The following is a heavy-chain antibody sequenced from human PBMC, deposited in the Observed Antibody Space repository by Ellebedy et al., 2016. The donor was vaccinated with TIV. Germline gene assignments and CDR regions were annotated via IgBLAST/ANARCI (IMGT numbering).Heavy chain of an antibody. Sequence: SETLSLTXTVSGASITTYYWGWIRQSPGKGLEWIGYIHHSGSTSYSPSLESRVLISIDTSKNQFSLKLSSVTAADTALYYCARARAYTSSSRTSRGIDYFDYWGQGTLVTVPS. J-gene: IGHJ4*02. CDR2: IHHSGST. CDR1: GASITTYY. CDR3: ARARAYTSSSRTSRGIDYFDY. D-gene: IGHD6-6*01. V-gene: IGHV4-59*01.